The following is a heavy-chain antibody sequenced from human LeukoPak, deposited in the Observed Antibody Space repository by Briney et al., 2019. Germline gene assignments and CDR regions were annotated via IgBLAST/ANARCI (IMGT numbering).Heavy chain of an antibody. Sequence: GGSLRLSCAASEFTFSSYSMNWVRQAPGKGLEWVSYISSSSSTIYYADSVKGRFTISRDNAKNSLYLQMNSLRDEDTAVYYCARDLGGYYYTLSFYYYGMDVWGQGTTVTVSS. CDR2: ISSSSSTI. D-gene: IGHD3-22*01. CDR1: EFTFSSYS. V-gene: IGHV3-48*02. J-gene: IGHJ6*02. CDR3: ARDLGGYYYTLSFYYYGMDV.